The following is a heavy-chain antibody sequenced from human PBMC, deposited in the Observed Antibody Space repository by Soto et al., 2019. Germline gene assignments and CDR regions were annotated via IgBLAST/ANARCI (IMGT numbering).Heavy chain of an antibody. CDR2: ISYEGSSQ. V-gene: IGHV3-30*18. J-gene: IGHJ5*02. CDR3: AKDPWEVHKNWSNP. D-gene: IGHD1-26*01. CDR1: GFTFNRIG. Sequence: QVHLVESGGGVVQPGKSLRLSCAASGFTFNRIGMHWVRQFTGRGLEWVASISYEGSSQHYGDSVKGRFTVSRDNSKNSMFLERKNLGPDDTAIYFCAKDPWEVHKNWSNPWGQGTLVTVSS.